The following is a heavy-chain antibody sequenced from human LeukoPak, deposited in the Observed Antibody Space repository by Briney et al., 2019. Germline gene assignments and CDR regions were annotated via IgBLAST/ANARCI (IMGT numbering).Heavy chain of an antibody. CDR3: ARVLRSRKWFDP. CDR1: GGSISSSDYY. Sequence: PSETLSLTCTVSGGSISSSDYYWSWIRQPPGNGLEWIGYIYYSGSTYYNPSLKSRVTISVDTSKNQFSLKLSSVTAADTAVYYCARVLRSRKWFDPWGQGTLVTVSS. V-gene: IGHV4-30-4*01. J-gene: IGHJ5*02. D-gene: IGHD3-16*01. CDR2: IYYSGST.